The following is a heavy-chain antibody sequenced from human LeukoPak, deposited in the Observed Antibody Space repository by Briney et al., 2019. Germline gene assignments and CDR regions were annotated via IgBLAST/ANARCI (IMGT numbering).Heavy chain of an antibody. Sequence: SETLSLTCAVSGGSISSYYWSWIRQPPGKGLEWIGYIYYSGSTNYNPSLKSRVTISVDTSKNQFSLKLSSVTAADTAVYYCARTGYGFKYYYYYMDVWGKGTTVTVSS. CDR1: GGSISSYY. CDR3: ARTGYGFKYYYYYMDV. J-gene: IGHJ6*03. CDR2: IYYSGST. V-gene: IGHV4-59*01. D-gene: IGHD5-18*01.